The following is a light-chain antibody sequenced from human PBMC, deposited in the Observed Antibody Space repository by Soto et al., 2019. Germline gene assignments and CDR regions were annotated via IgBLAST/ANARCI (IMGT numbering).Light chain of an antibody. CDR1: QSVCGSF. V-gene: IGKV3-20*01. Sequence: EIVLTQSPGTLSLSPGEGATLSCRASQSVCGSFLSWYQQKGGQAPRLLIHGASNRATGIPDRFSGSGSGTDFTLTISRLEPEDFAVYYCQQYGASPRTFGQGTKVEVK. CDR3: QQYGASPRT. J-gene: IGKJ1*01. CDR2: GAS.